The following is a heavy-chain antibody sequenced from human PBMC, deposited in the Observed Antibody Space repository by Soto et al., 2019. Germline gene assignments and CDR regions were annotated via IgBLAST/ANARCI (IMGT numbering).Heavy chain of an antibody. D-gene: IGHD1-1*01. Sequence: QVQLVESGGGVVQPGRSLRLSYAASGFTFSNNAMDWVRQAPGKGLEWVAVISYDGSNKYIAESVKGRFTISRDNSKNTLFLQMNSLRAEDTAVYYCARGTTTSAFSAMDVWGPGTTVTVSS. CDR3: ARGTTTSAFSAMDV. CDR1: GFTFSNNA. CDR2: ISYDGSNK. J-gene: IGHJ6*02. V-gene: IGHV3-30-3*01.